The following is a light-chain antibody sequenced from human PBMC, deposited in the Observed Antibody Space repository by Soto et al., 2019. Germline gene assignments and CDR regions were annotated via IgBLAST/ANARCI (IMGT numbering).Light chain of an antibody. CDR3: QQSYIKGT. CDR1: QSISSY. Sequence: DIQMTQSPSSLSASVGDGVTITCRASQSISSYLNWYQQKPGKAPKHLIYATSSLQSGVPSRFSGSGSGTDFTLTVSSLQPEDFATYYCQQSYIKGTFGQGTKVEIK. J-gene: IGKJ1*01. CDR2: ATS. V-gene: IGKV1-39*01.